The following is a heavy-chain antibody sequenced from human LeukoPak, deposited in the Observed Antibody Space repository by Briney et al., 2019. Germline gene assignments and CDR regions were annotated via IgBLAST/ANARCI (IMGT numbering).Heavy chain of an antibody. CDR3: AEGQETESLRDP. J-gene: IGHJ5*02. CDR1: GFSFNIYT. Sequence: RGSLRLSCAASGFSFNIYTTYWVRQAPGNGRGWVSGIRHSEGNTYYADSVKGRFTISSDKSKNLLFLQMNSLRAEDTGLYYWAEGQETESLRDPGGGGTL. D-gene: IGHD2/OR15-2a*01. V-gene: IGHV3-23*01. CDR2: IRHSEGNT.